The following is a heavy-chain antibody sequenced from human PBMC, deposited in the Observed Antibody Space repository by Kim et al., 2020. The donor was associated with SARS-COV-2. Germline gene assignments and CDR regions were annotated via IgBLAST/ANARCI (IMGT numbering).Heavy chain of an antibody. CDR3: ARAHRTIFGVVEYMDV. V-gene: IGHV4-31*03. J-gene: IGHJ6*02. CDR1: GGSISSGGYY. D-gene: IGHD3-3*01. Sequence: SETLSLTCTVSGGSISSGGYYWSWIRQHPGKGLEWIGYIYYSGSTYYNPSLKSRVTISVDTSKNQFSLKLSSVTAADTAVYYCARAHRTIFGVVEYMDVWGRGTTGTGSS. CDR2: IYYSGST.